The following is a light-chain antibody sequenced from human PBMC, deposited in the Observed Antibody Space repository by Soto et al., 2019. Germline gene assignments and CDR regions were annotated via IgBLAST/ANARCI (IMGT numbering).Light chain of an antibody. CDR3: QQFGGSSRT. Sequence: EIEMAQSPATLPVSPGERATLSCRASQSVSTNLAWYQQKPGQAPRLLIYGASTRAPGFPARFTGSGSGTEFTLTIRSLQSEDFAVYYCQQFGGSSRTFGQGTKVDIK. CDR1: QSVSTN. J-gene: IGKJ1*01. V-gene: IGKV3-15*01. CDR2: GAS.